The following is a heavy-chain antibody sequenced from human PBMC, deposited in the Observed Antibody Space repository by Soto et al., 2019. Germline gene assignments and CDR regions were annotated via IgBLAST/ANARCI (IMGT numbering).Heavy chain of an antibody. CDR3: ARAVSYRSSTGYFDY. CDR2: IWYDGSNK. J-gene: IGHJ4*02. D-gene: IGHD6-6*01. V-gene: IGHV3-33*01. Sequence: PGGSLRLSCAASGFTFSSYGMHWVRQAPGKGLEWVAVIWYDGSNKYYADSVKGRFTISRDNSKNTLYLQMNSLRAEDTAVYYCARAVSYRSSTGYFDYWGPGTLVTVSS. CDR1: GFTFSSYG.